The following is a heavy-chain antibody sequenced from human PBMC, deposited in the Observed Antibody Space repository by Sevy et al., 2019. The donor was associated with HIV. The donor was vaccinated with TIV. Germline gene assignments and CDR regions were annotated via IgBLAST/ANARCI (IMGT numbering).Heavy chain of an antibody. D-gene: IGHD2-15*01. CDR2: ISATGDTT. J-gene: IGHJ5*02. Sequence: GGSLRLSCTASGFTFSNSDMTWVRQAPGKGLEWVSGISATGDTTSYAGSVKGRFTISRDNAKNTVSLQMNSLRVEDTAMYYCLKDFGGAAWGQGTLVTVSS. CDR3: LKDFGGAA. CDR1: GFTFSNSD. V-gene: IGHV3-23*01.